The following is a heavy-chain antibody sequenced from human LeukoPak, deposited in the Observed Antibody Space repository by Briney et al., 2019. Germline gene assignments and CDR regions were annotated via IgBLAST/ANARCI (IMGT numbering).Heavy chain of an antibody. CDR1: GYTFTSYG. Sequence: ASVKVSCKASGYTFTSYGISWVRQAPGQGLEWMGWISAYNGNTNYAQKLQGRVTMTRDMSTSTVYMELSSLRSEDTAVYYCARDYYDSSGYYSRPSNWFDPWGQGTLVTVSS. D-gene: IGHD3-22*01. CDR3: ARDYYDSSGYYSRPSNWFDP. J-gene: IGHJ5*02. V-gene: IGHV1-18*01. CDR2: ISAYNGNT.